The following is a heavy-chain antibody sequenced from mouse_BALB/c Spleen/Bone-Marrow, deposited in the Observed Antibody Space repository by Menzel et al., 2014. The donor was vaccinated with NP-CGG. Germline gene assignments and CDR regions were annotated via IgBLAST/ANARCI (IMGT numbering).Heavy chain of an antibody. V-gene: IGHV1-31*01. Sequence: VQLQQSGPELVKPGASVKISCTASGYSFTGYYMHWVKQSHVKSLEWIGRIIPSNGATSYNQNFKDKASLTVDKSSSTAYMELHSLTSEDSAVYYCARGGWDWYFDVWGAGTTVTVSS. CDR1: GYSFTGYY. CDR3: ARGGWDWYFDV. CDR2: IIPSNGAT. J-gene: IGHJ1*01.